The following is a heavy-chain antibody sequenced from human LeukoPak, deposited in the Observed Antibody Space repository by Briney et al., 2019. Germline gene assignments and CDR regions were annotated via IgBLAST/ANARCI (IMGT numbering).Heavy chain of an antibody. CDR3: ARGKSGYDAFDI. V-gene: IGHV4-34*01. Sequence: SETLSLTCAVYGGSFSGYWSWIRQPPGKGLQWIGEINHSGSTNYNPSLKSRVTISVDTSKNQFSLNLSSVTAADTAVYYCARGKSGYDAFDIWGQGTMVSVSS. D-gene: IGHD5-12*01. J-gene: IGHJ3*02. CDR2: INHSGST. CDR1: GGSFSGY.